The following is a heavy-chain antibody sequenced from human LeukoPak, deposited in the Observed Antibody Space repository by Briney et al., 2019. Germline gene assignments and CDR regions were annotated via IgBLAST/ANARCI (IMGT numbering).Heavy chain of an antibody. V-gene: IGHV4-30-4*01. CDR2: IYYRGTA. D-gene: IGHD6-25*01. CDR3: ARIQGNGYYGWDYFDF. CDR1: GGSINNGDNY. J-gene: IGHJ4*02. Sequence: SQTLSLTCTVSGGSINNGDNYWSWIRQPPGKGLEWIGFIYYRGTAYYDASLKSRVSISIDTSKNQLSLTLSSVTAADTAVYYCARIQGNGYYGWDYFDFWGQGTLVTVSS.